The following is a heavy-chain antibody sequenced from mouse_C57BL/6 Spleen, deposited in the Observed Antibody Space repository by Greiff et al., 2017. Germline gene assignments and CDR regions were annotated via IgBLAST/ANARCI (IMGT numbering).Heavy chain of an antibody. Sequence: EVQLQESGGGLVKPGGSLKLSCAASGFTFSSYAMSWVRQTPEKRLEWVATISDGGSYTYYPDNVKGRFTISRDNAKNNLYLQMSHLKSEDTAMYYCARDWATMVTPAWFAYWGQGTLVTVSA. V-gene: IGHV5-4*01. CDR1: GFTFSSYA. CDR2: ISDGGSYT. D-gene: IGHD2-2*01. J-gene: IGHJ3*01. CDR3: ARDWATMVTPAWFAY.